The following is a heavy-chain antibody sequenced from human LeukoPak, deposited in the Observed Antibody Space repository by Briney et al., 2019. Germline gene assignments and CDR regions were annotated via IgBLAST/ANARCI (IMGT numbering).Heavy chain of an antibody. V-gene: IGHV1-18*01. Sequence: ASVKVSCKASGYTFTSYGISWVRQAPGQGLEWMGWISAYNGNTNNAQKLQGRVTMTTDTSTSTAYMELRSLRSDDTAVYYCARDQGFETSIAARGDYWGQGTLVTVSS. CDR2: ISAYNGNT. J-gene: IGHJ4*02. D-gene: IGHD6-6*01. CDR3: ARDQGFETSIAARGDY. CDR1: GYTFTSYG.